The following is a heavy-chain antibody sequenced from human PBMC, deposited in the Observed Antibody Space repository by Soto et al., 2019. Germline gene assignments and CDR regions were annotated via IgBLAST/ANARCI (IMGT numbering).Heavy chain of an antibody. CDR2: INHSGST. D-gene: IGHD5-18*01. CDR1: GESFSGYY. V-gene: IGHV4-34*01. J-gene: IGHJ6*02. Sequence: PSETLSLTCAVYGESFSGYYWSWIRQPPGKGLEWIGEINHSGSTNYNPSLKSRVTISLDTSKNQFSLKLSSVTAADTAVYYCARGRGYSYGYYYYGMDVWGQGTTVTVSS. CDR3: ARGRGYSYGYYYYGMDV.